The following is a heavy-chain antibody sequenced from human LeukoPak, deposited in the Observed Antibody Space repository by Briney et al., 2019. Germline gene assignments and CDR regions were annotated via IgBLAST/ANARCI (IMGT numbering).Heavy chain of an antibody. CDR1: GFIFSYYG. V-gene: IGHV3-33*01. CDR2: IWYDGSNR. J-gene: IGHJ4*02. Sequence: GGSLRLSCAASGFIFSYYGMHWVRQAPVKGLEWLAVIWYDGSNRYYADSLKGRFTISRDNSKNTLYLQMNSLTADDTAVYYCARDPLGVLSYFDYWGQGTLVTVSS. CDR3: ARDPLGVLSYFDY. D-gene: IGHD3-16*01.